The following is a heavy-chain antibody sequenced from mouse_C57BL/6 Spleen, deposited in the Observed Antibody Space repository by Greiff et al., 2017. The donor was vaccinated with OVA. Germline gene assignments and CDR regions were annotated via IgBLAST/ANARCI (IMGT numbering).Heavy chain of an antibody. CDR1: GYTFTSYW. Sequence: QVQLQQPGAELVKPGASVKMSCKASGYTFTSYWITWVQQRPGQGLEWIGDIYPGSGSTNYNEKIKSKATLTVDTSSSTAYMQRSSLTSEDSAVYYCARREIIGYDGLFAYWGQGTLVTVSA. CDR2: IYPGSGST. D-gene: IGHD2-3*01. V-gene: IGHV1-55*01. CDR3: ARREIIGYDGLFAY. J-gene: IGHJ3*01.